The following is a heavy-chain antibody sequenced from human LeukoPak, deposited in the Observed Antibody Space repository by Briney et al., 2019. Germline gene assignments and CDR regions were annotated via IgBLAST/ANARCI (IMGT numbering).Heavy chain of an antibody. Sequence: SETLSLTCTVSGGSISNYYWSWIRQPPGKGLEWIGYVYYSGSTNYNPSLKSRVTVSIDTSKNQFSLRLSSVSAADTALYYCARTQYCSGTSCYFGYFDYWGQGTLVTVSS. J-gene: IGHJ4*02. V-gene: IGHV4-59*01. D-gene: IGHD2-2*01. CDR2: VYYSGST. CDR3: ARTQYCSGTSCYFGYFDY. CDR1: GGSISNYY.